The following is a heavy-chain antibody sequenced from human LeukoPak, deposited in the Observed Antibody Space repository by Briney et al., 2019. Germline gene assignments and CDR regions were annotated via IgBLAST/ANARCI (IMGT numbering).Heavy chain of an antibody. V-gene: IGHV1-18*01. Sequence: VASVKVSCKASGYTFTSYGISWVRQAPGQGLEWMGWISAYNGNTNYAQKLQGRVTMTTDTSTSTAYMELRSLRSDDTAVYYCARVLPYDSSGNLVEYFDYWGQGTLVTVSS. CDR1: GYTFTSYG. CDR3: ARVLPYDSSGNLVEYFDY. CDR2: ISAYNGNT. D-gene: IGHD3-22*01. J-gene: IGHJ4*02.